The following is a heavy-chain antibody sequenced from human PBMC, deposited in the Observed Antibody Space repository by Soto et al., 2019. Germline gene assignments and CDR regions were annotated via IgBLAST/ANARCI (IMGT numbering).Heavy chain of an antibody. CDR3: ATVSLYFFPSQGFDYYYYGMDV. J-gene: IGHJ6*02. V-gene: IGHV1-24*01. D-gene: IGHD3-9*01. CDR1: GYTLTELS. CDR2: FDPEDGET. Sequence: ASVKVSCKVSGYTLTELSMHWVRQAPGKGLERKGGFDPEDGETIYAQKFQGRVTMTEDTSTDTAYMELSSLRSEDTVVYYCATVSLYFFPSQGFDYYYYGMDVWGQGTTVTVSS.